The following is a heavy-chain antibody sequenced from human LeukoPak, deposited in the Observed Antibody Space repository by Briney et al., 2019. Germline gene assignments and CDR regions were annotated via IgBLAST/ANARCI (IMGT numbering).Heavy chain of an antibody. CDR1: GDSVSSNSAA. J-gene: IGHJ4*02. D-gene: IGHD3-22*01. V-gene: IGHV6-1*01. Sequence: SQTLSLTCAISGDSVSSNSAAWHWIRQSPSRGLEWLGRTYYRSKWYNDYAVSVKSRITINPDTSKNQFSLQLNSVTPEDTAVYYCAREGYYYDSSGYCYYFDYWGQGTLVTVSS. CDR3: AREGYYYDSSGYCYYFDY. CDR2: TYYRSKWYN.